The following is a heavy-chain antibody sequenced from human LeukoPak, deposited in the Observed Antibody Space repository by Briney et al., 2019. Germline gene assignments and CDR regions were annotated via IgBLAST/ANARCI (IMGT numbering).Heavy chain of an antibody. D-gene: IGHD3-22*01. CDR1: GGSISSYY. V-gene: IGHV4-59*01. CDR3: ARENYYDSSGPREYFDL. Sequence: SETLSLTCTVSGGSISSYYWSWIRQPPGKGLEWIGYIYYSGSTNYNPSLKSRVTISVDTSKNQFSLKLSSVTAADTAVYYCARENYYDSSGPREYFDLWGRGTLVTVSS. CDR2: IYYSGST. J-gene: IGHJ2*01.